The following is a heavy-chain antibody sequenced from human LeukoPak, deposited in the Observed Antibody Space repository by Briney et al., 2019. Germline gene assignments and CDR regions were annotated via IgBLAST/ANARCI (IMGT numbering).Heavy chain of an antibody. CDR1: GGSISSSSYY. CDR3: ARPPGSGTTGGDY. Sequence: SETLSLTCTVSGGSISSSSYYWGWIRQPPGKGLEWIGSTYYSGSTYYNPSLKSRVTISVDTSKNQFSLKLSSVIAADTAVYYCARPPGSGTTGGDYWGQGTLVTVSS. D-gene: IGHD1-1*01. CDR2: TYYSGST. V-gene: IGHV4-39*01. J-gene: IGHJ4*02.